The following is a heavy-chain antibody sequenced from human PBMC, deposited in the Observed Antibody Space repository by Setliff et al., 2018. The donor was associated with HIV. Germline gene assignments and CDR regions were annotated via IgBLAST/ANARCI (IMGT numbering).Heavy chain of an antibody. CDR1: GFIFSDHH. Sequence: GGSLRLSCVASGFIFSDHHMDWVRQAPGKGLECVGFIRNIAYGESIEYAASVKDRFTISRDNSKNIAYLQMNNLKTEDTAVYYCTRGGGSNQYYFDYWGQGVPVTVSS. D-gene: IGHD6-13*01. J-gene: IGHJ4*02. CDR2: IRNIAYGESI. CDR3: TRGGGSNQYYFDY. V-gene: IGHV3-49*04.